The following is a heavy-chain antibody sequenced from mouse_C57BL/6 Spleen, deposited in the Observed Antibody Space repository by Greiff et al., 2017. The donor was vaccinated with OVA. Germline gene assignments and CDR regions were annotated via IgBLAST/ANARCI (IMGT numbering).Heavy chain of an antibody. CDR2: ISNGGGST. V-gene: IGHV5-12*01. CDR1: GFTFSDYY. Sequence: EVKVVESGGGLVQPGGSLKLSCAASGFTFSDYYMYWVRQTPEKRLEWVAYISNGGGSTYYPDTVKGRFTISRDNAKNTLYLQMSRLKSEDTAMYYCARRGIYCGDDGYAMDYWGQGTSVTVSS. D-gene: IGHD2-2*01. J-gene: IGHJ4*01. CDR3: ARRGIYCGDDGYAMDY.